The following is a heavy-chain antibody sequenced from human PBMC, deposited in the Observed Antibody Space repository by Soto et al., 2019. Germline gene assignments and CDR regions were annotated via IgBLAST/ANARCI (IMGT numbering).Heavy chain of an antibody. Sequence: ASVNVSCKASGYTFTGYYMHWVRQAPGQGLEWMGWINPNSGGTNYAQKFQGWVTMTRDTSISTAYMELSRLRSDDTAVYYCARGMMVYAISYYYGMDVWGQGTTVTVSS. CDR2: INPNSGGT. D-gene: IGHD2-8*01. J-gene: IGHJ6*02. CDR3: ARGMMVYAISYYYGMDV. V-gene: IGHV1-2*04. CDR1: GYTFTGYY.